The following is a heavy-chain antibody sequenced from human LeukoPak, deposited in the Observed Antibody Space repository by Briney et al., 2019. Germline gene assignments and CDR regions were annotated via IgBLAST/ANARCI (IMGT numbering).Heavy chain of an antibody. V-gene: IGHV3-7*01. CDR3: ARAREITVTGTDYFDS. D-gene: IGHD6-19*01. Sequence: GGSLRLSCAVSGFRFSNYWMTWVRQARGKGLEWVANIKHDGSGPSYLDSVKGRFTISRDNARNLLSLQMSGLRVEDTAVYYCARAREITVTGTDYFDSWGQGTLVTVSS. J-gene: IGHJ4*02. CDR1: GFRFSNYW. CDR2: IKHDGSGP.